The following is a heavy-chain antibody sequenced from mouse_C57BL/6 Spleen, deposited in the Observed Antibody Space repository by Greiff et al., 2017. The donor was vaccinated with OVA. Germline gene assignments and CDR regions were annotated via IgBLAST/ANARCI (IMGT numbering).Heavy chain of an antibody. CDR1: GYTFTSYT. CDR2: INPSSGYT. D-gene: IGHD2-12*01. J-gene: IGHJ4*01. V-gene: IGHV1-4*01. CDR3: ARFGDDGGYAMDY. Sequence: QVQLQQSGAELARPGASVKMSCKASGYTFTSYTMHWVKQRPGQGLEWIGYINPSSGYTKYNQKFKDKATLTADKSSSTAYMQLSSLTSEDSAVYYCARFGDDGGYAMDYWGQGTSVTVSS.